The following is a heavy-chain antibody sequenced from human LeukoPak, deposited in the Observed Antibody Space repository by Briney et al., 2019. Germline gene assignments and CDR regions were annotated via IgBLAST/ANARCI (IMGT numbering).Heavy chain of an antibody. CDR1: GGPISTHY. J-gene: IGHJ6*03. CDR2: NDYSGST. Sequence: PSETLCLTCIVSGGPISTHYWSWSRQPPGKGLEWIGYNDYSGSTNYNPSLKSRVTISVDTSKNQFSLKLNSVTAADTAVYYCARGATFRGTYYMDVWGKGTTVTVSS. D-gene: IGHD3-10*01. CDR3: ARGATFRGTYYMDV. V-gene: IGHV4-59*11.